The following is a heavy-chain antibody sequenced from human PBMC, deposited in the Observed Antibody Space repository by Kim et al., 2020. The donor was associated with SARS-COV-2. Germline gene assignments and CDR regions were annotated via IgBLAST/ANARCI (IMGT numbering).Heavy chain of an antibody. D-gene: IGHD6-13*01. V-gene: IGHV3-9*01. Sequence: GGSLRLSCAASGFTFDDYAMHWVRQAPGKGLEWVSGISWNSGSIGYADSVKGRFTISRDNAKNSLYLQMNSLRAEDTALYYCAKMGWTRGSWPHLVYYYYGMDVWGQGTTVTVSS. CDR1: GFTFDDYA. J-gene: IGHJ6*02. CDR2: ISWNSGSI. CDR3: AKMGWTRGSWPHLVYYYYGMDV.